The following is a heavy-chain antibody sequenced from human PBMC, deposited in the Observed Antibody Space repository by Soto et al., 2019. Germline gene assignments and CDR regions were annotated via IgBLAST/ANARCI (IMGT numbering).Heavy chain of an antibody. J-gene: IGHJ5*02. CDR1: GYTFTSYY. V-gene: IGHV1-46*03. D-gene: IGHD2-21*02. CDR2: INPSGGYT. CDR3: ARGGGIVVVTAPYDR. Sequence: ASVKVSCKASGYTFTSYYMNWVRQAPGQGLEWLGIINPSGGYTTYAQRFLGRVTMTSDTSTSTVHMELGSLTSEDTAVYYCARGGGIVVVTAPYDRWGQGTLVTVSS.